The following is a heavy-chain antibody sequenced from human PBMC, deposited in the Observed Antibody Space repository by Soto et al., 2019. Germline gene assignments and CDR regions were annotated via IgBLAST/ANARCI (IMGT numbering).Heavy chain of an antibody. Sequence: PSETLSLTCAVYGGSFSGYYWSWIRQPPGKGLEWIGEINHSGSTNYNPSLKSRVTISVDTSKNQFSLKLSSVTAADTAVYYCARGRSIRRGGYNYSNYWGQGTLVTVSS. D-gene: IGHD5-12*01. CDR3: ARGRSIRRGGYNYSNY. CDR1: GGSFSGYY. V-gene: IGHV4-34*01. J-gene: IGHJ4*02. CDR2: INHSGST.